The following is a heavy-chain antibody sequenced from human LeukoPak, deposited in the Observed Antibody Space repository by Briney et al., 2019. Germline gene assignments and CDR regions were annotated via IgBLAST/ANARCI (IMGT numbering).Heavy chain of an antibody. V-gene: IGHV4-34*01. Sequence: PSETLSLTCAVYGGSFSGYYWSWIRQPPGKGLGCIGEINHSGSTNYNPSLKSRVTISVDTSKNQFSLKLSSVTAADTAVYYCARVRVSYYPDYWGQGTLVTVSS. CDR2: INHSGST. CDR3: ARVRVSYYPDY. CDR1: GGSFSGYY. J-gene: IGHJ4*02. D-gene: IGHD3-10*01.